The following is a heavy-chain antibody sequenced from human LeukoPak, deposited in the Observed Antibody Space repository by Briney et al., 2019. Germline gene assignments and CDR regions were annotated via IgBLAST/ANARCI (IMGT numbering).Heavy chain of an antibody. D-gene: IGHD6-19*01. Sequence: ASVNVSCKASGYTFTIYGISWVRQAPGQGLEWMGWISAYNGNTNYAQKLQGRVTMTTDTSTSTAYMELRSLRSDDTAVYYCARDHQYSSGWSWFDPWGQGTLVTVSS. CDR2: ISAYNGNT. CDR1: GYTFTIYG. J-gene: IGHJ5*02. CDR3: ARDHQYSSGWSWFDP. V-gene: IGHV1-18*01.